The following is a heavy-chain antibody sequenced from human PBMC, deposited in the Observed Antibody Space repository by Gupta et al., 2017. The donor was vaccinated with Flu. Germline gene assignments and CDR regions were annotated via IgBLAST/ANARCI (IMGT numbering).Heavy chain of an antibody. CDR3: ARGNTAYYYGSGSHFDY. D-gene: IGHD3-10*01. CDR1: GGSFSGYY. J-gene: IGHJ4*02. Sequence: QVQLQQWGAGLLKPSETLSLTCAVYGGSFSGYYWRWIRQPPGKGLEWIGEINHSGSTNYNPSLKSRVTISVDTSKNQFSLKLSSVTAADTAVYYCARGNTAYYYGSGSHFDYWGQGTLVTVSS. CDR2: INHSGST. V-gene: IGHV4-34*01.